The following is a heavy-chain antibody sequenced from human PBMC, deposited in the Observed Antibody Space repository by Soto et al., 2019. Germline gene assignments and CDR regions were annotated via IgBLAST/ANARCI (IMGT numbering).Heavy chain of an antibody. Sequence: GESLKISCKGSGYTFTRNWIGWVRQMPGKGLEWMGIIFPIDSDTRYSPSSQGQVTSSADNSISTAYLQWSSLKASDTAIYYCATPGGRDFNAFDVWGQGTMVTVSS. V-gene: IGHV5-51*01. CDR3: ATPGGRDFNAFDV. D-gene: IGHD2-21*02. CDR1: GYTFTRNW. J-gene: IGHJ3*01. CDR2: IFPIDSDT.